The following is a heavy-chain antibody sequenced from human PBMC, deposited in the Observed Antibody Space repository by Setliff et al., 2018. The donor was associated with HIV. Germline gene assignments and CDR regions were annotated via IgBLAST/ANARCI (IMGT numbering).Heavy chain of an antibody. J-gene: IGHJ5*02. V-gene: IGHV4-61*09. CDR2: IYASGNT. CDR3: ARGPGWPNWFDP. D-gene: IGHD6-19*01. Sequence: SETLSLTCTVSGDSISSGNYYWSWNRQPAGKGLEWIGHIYASGNTYYNPFLKSRVTISVDTSKNQFSLKLSSVTAADTAVYYCARGPGWPNWFDPWGQGTLVTVSS. CDR1: GDSISSGNYY.